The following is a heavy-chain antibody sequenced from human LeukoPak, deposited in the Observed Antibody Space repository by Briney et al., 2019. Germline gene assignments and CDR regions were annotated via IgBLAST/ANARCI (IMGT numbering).Heavy chain of an antibody. V-gene: IGHV4-61*02. D-gene: IGHD6-13*01. CDR1: GGSISSGSYY. CDR2: IYTSGST. CDR3: ARDRGSSWPYYYYYYMDV. Sequence: SETLSLTCTVSGGSISSGSYYWSWIRQPAGKGLEWIGRIYTSGSTYYNPSLKSRVTISVDTSKNQFSLKLSSVTAADTAVYYCARDRGSSWPYYYYYYMDVWGKGTTVTVSS. J-gene: IGHJ6*03.